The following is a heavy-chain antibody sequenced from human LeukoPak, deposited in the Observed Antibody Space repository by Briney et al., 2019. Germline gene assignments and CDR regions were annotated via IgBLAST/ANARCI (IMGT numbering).Heavy chain of an antibody. D-gene: IGHD1-26*01. CDR3: ARQVREWELSFDY. Sequence: GGSLRLSCAASGFTFSSYTMNWVRQAPGRGLEWVSYISTTSSTIYYADSVKGRFTISRDNAKSSLYLQMNSLRAEDTAVYYCARQVREWELSFDYWGQGTLVTVSS. CDR2: ISTTSSTI. J-gene: IGHJ4*02. CDR1: GFTFSSYT. V-gene: IGHV3-48*01.